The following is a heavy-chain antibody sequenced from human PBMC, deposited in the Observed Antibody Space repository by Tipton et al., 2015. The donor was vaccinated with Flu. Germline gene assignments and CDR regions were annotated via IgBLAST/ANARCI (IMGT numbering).Heavy chain of an antibody. CDR2: ISAYNGNA. V-gene: IGHV1-18*01. Sequence: QLVQSGAEVKKPGASVKVSCKASGYTFTSYGISWVRQALGQGLEWMGWISAYNGNANYAQKLQGRVTMTTDTSTSTAYMELRSLRSDDTAVYYCARDRYRYYYDSSGLSVDYWGQGTLVTVSS. CDR1: GYTFTSYG. J-gene: IGHJ4*02. D-gene: IGHD3-22*01. CDR3: ARDRYRYYYDSSGLSVDY.